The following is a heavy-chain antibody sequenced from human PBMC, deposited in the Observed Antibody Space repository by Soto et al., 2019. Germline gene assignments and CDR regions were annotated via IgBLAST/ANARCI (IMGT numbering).Heavy chain of an antibody. CDR3: AKVNRGYYDSSGSILPDAFDI. D-gene: IGHD3-22*01. CDR1: GFTFSSYG. Sequence: VQLVESGGGVVQPGRSLRLSCAASGFTFSSYGMHWVRQAPGKGLEWVAVISYDGSNKYYADSVKGRFTISRDNSKNTLYLQMNSLRAEDTAVYYCAKVNRGYYDSSGSILPDAFDIWGQGTMVTVSS. J-gene: IGHJ3*02. CDR2: ISYDGSNK. V-gene: IGHV3-30*18.